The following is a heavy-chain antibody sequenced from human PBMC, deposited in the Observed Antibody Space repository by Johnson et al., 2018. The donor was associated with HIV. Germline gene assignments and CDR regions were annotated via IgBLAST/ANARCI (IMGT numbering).Heavy chain of an antibody. CDR1: PFTFSSYA. CDR2: ISYDGSNK. CDR3: ARGRIYGAFAFDI. Sequence: QVQLVESGGGLVQPGGSLRLSGVVSPFTFSSYAMHWVRQAPGKGLEWVAVISYDGSNKYYADSVKGRFTISRDNSKKTLYLQMNSLRAEDTTVYYCARGRIYGAFAFDIWGQGTMVTVSS. D-gene: IGHD3-10*01. J-gene: IGHJ3*02. V-gene: IGHV3-30*04.